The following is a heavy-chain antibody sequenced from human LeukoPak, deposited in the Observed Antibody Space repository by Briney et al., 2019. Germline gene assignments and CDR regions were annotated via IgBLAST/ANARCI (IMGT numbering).Heavy chain of an antibody. V-gene: IGHV4-34*01. J-gene: IGHJ4*02. CDR1: GGSFSGYY. D-gene: IGHD3-22*01. CDR3: ARDSSGYYPGRDYSDY. CDR2: INHSGST. Sequence: SETLSLTCAVYGGSFSGYYWSWLRQPPGKRLEWIGEINHSGSTNSNPSLKSRVTISVDTSKNQFSLKLTSVTAADTAVYYCARDSSGYYPGRDYSDYWGQGTLVTVSS.